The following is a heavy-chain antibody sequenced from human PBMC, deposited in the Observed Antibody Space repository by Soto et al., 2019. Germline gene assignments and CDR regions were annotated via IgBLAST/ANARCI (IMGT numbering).Heavy chain of an antibody. CDR2: IYYSGST. D-gene: IGHD5-18*01. CDR3: ARPLYSYGPMDV. Sequence: TPQLPGMVLEWIGYIYYSGSTTYNPSPKSRVTISVVTSKNQFSLKLSSVTAADTAVYYCARPLYSYGPMDVWGQGTTVTVSS. V-gene: IGHV4-61*07. J-gene: IGHJ6*02.